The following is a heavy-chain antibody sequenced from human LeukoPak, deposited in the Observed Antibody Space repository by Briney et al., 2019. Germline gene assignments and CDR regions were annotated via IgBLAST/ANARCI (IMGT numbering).Heavy chain of an antibody. Sequence: GGSLRLSCTASGFTFSISWMSWVRQAPGKGLEWVANIKQDASEKYYVDSVKGRFTISRDNAKNSLYLQMNGLRAEDTAVYYCARDSFTSGIDYWGQGALVTVSS. CDR2: IKQDASEK. CDR3: ARDSFTSGIDY. V-gene: IGHV3-7*01. J-gene: IGHJ4*02. D-gene: IGHD3-10*01. CDR1: GFTFSISW.